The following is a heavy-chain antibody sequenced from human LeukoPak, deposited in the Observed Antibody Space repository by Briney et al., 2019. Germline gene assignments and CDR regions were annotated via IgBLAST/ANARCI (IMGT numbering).Heavy chain of an antibody. CDR3: ARTAEMGAPTSQPFYYFDY. J-gene: IGHJ4*02. Sequence: PSETLSLTCTVSGGSISSGSYYWSWIRQPPGKGLEWIGYIYYSGSTNYNPSLKSRVTISVDTSKNQFSLRLSSVTAADTAVYYCARTAEMGAPTSQPFYYFDYWGQGTLVTVSS. CDR2: IYYSGST. D-gene: IGHD1-26*01. V-gene: IGHV4-61*01. CDR1: GGSISSGSYY.